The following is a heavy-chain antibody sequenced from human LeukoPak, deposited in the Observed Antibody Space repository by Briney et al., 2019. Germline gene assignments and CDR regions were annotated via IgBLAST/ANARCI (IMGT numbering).Heavy chain of an antibody. CDR3: ARDSPSAFDI. Sequence: SETLSLTCTVSGGSISSYYWSWIRRPPGKGLEWIGYIYYSGSTNYNPSLKSRVTISVDTSKNQFSLKLSSVTAADTAVYYCARDSPSAFDIWGQGTMVTVSS. J-gene: IGHJ3*02. CDR1: GGSISSYY. CDR2: IYYSGST. V-gene: IGHV4-59*01.